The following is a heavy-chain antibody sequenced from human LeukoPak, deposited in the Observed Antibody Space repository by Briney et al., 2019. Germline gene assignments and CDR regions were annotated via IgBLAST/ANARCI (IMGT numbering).Heavy chain of an antibody. V-gene: IGHV1-24*01. Sequence: ASVKVSCKVSGYTLTELSMHWVRQAPGKGLEWMGGFDPEDGETIYAQKFQGRVTMTEDISTDTAYMELSSLRSEDTAVYYCATDFKGSYYYMDVWGKGTTVTVSS. CDR1: GYTLTELS. CDR3: ATDFKGSYYYMDV. J-gene: IGHJ6*03. D-gene: IGHD3-10*01. CDR2: FDPEDGET.